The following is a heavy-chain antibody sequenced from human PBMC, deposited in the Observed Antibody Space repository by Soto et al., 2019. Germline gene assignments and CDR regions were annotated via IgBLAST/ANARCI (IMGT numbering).Heavy chain of an antibody. Sequence: PGGSLRLSCAASGFTFSSYDMHWVRQATGKGLEWVSAIGTAGDTYYPGSVKGRFTISRENAKNSLYLQMNSLRAGDTAVCYCARVGVDYYHSSGYYDYWGQGTLVTVSS. CDR1: GFTFSSYD. CDR3: ARVGVDYYHSSGYYDY. J-gene: IGHJ4*02. D-gene: IGHD3-22*01. V-gene: IGHV3-13*01. CDR2: IGTAGDT.